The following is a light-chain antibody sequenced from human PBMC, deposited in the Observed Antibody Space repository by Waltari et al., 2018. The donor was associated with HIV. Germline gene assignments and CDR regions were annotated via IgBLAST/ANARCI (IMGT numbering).Light chain of an antibody. Sequence: DIQVTQSPSSLSVSIGDRVTITCLATQDISSSLAWYQHKPGTPPKLLMYGASTLQSGVPSRFRGSGSGTDFTLTITSLQSEDIGIYYCQKYDRAPYTFGQGTRLEI. CDR1: QDISSS. V-gene: IGKV1-27*01. J-gene: IGKJ2*01. CDR3: QKYDRAPYT. CDR2: GAS.